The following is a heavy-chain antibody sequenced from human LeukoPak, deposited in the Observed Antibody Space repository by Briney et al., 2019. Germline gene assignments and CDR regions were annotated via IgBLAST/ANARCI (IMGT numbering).Heavy chain of an antibody. V-gene: IGHV6-1*01. CDR2: TYYRSKWYN. J-gene: IGHJ4*02. Sequence: SQTLSLTCSISAASVTISSASWNWVRQSPSRGLEWLGRTYYRSKWYNEYAVSVKSRITINPDTSKNQFSLQLNSVTPEDTAVYYCARAISRIVDYWGQGTLVTVSS. CDR1: AASVTISSAS. CDR3: ARAISRIVDY. D-gene: IGHD3-3*02.